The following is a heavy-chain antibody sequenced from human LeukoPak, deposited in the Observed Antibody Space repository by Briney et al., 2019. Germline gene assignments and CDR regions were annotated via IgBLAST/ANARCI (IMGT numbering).Heavy chain of an antibody. CDR3: ARGSGGRDYAWHKWFDP. V-gene: IGHV4-59*01. D-gene: IGHD4-17*01. CDR2: IYYSGST. J-gene: IGHJ5*02. Sequence: ASETLSLTCAVYGESFSGYYWSWIRQPPGKGLEWIGYIYYSGSTNYNPSLKSRVTISVDTSKNQFSLKLSSVTAADTAVYYCARGSGGRDYAWHKWFDPWGQGTLVTVSS. CDR1: GESFSGYY.